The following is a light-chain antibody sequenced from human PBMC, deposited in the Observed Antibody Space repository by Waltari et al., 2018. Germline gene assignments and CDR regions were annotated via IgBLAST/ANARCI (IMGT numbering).Light chain of an antibody. Sequence: TMMTQSPDILAVSRGERATLSCRASQSISSNLAWYQQKPGQAPRLLIFRVSTRATGIPARFSGSGSGTEFTLTISSLGSEDFGIYYGQQYNNSPPDIYTFGQGTKLEI. J-gene: IGKJ2*01. V-gene: IGKV3D-15*01. CDR2: RVS. CDR3: QQYNNSPPDIYT. CDR1: QSISSN.